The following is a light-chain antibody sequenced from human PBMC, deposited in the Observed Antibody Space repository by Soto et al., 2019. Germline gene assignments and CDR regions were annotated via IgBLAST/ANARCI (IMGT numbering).Light chain of an antibody. Sequence: QSALTQPASVSGSPGQSITISCTGTSSDVGSYNLVSWYQQHPGKAPKLMIYEGSKRPSGVSNRFSGSKSGNTASLTISGLQAEDEADSDCCSYGGSRVFGGGTKLTVL. CDR3: CSYGGSRV. CDR1: SSDVGSYNL. V-gene: IGLV2-23*01. CDR2: EGS. J-gene: IGLJ3*02.